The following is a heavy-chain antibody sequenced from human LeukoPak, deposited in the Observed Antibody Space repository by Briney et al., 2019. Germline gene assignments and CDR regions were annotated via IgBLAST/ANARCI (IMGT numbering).Heavy chain of an antibody. CDR2: IHPEGNEK. V-gene: IGHV3-7*01. J-gene: IGHJ4*02. Sequence: QSGGSLRLSCAVSGFTFSNFWMSWVRQAPGRGLEWVANIHPEGNEKYHVEFVKGRFTISRDNTKNLPFLQMNGLRVDDTAAYYCARRDDFSGDHWGQGTLVTVSS. CDR3: ARRDDFSGDH. CDR1: GFTFSNFW. D-gene: IGHD1-1*01.